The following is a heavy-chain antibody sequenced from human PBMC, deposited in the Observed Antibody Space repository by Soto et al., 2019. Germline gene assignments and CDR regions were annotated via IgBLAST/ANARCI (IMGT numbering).Heavy chain of an antibody. Sequence: SETLSLTCTVSGGSVGTYYWSWVRQPTGKGLEWIGYSLHSGSTSYNPSLKSRVTVSVDTSKNQLSLKLTSVTAADTAVYYCARGNQLLFGYYYYYMDVWGKGTTVTVSS. V-gene: IGHV4-59*08. CDR1: GGSVGTYY. D-gene: IGHD2-2*01. CDR2: SLHSGST. CDR3: ARGNQLLFGYYYYYMDV. J-gene: IGHJ6*03.